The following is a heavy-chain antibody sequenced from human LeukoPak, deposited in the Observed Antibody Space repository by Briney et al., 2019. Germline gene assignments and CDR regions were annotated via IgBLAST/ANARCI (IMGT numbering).Heavy chain of an antibody. Sequence: SETLSLTCTVSGGSISIYYWGWIRQPPGKGLEWIGCIYYSGSTYYNTSLKSRVTIPVDTSTNQFSLKLSSVTAADTAAYYCARGGYYYDSSGYFPSMDVWGKGATVTVSS. CDR3: ARGGYYYDSSGYFPSMDV. V-gene: IGHV4-39*07. J-gene: IGHJ6*03. D-gene: IGHD3-22*01. CDR2: IYYSGST. CDR1: GGSISIYY.